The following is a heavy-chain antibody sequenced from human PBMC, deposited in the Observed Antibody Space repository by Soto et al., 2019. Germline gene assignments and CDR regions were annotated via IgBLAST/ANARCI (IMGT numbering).Heavy chain of an antibody. J-gene: IGHJ5*02. Sequence: PGGSLRLSCATSGFRFSDYYMSWIRQAPGKRLEWVSHISGSGNTIDYADSVKGRFTISRDNAKNSLYLQMNSLRAEDTAVYYCARDSWSWNPQWFDPWGQGTLVTVSS. CDR2: ISGSGNTI. D-gene: IGHD1-1*01. V-gene: IGHV3-11*01. CDR1: GFRFSDYY. CDR3: ARDSWSWNPQWFDP.